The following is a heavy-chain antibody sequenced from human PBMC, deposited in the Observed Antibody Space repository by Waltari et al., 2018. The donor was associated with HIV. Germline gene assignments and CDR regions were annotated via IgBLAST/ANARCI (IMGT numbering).Heavy chain of an antibody. J-gene: IGHJ4*02. CDR3: ARGRVFAETTEYYLDY. CDR2: MFYSGFT. CDR1: GGSITSGHPY. Sequence: QLQLQESGPGMVTPSETLSLTCMVSGGSITSGHPYWRWSRLAPGKGPEWSGVMFYSGFTKYNPSLQSRVTTAVDASTNQSSLTGHSVTAADTAVDYCARGRVFAETTEYYLDYWGQGTLVTVSS. V-gene: IGHV4-61*01. D-gene: IGHD4-4*01.